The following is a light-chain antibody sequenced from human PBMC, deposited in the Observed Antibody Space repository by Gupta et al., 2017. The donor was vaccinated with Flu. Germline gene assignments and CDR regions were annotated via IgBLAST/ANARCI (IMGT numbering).Light chain of an antibody. CDR2: TGS. CDR3: SSYTGSGTV. J-gene: IGLJ3*02. V-gene: IGLV2-14*01. Sequence: YTGSYRPSGISNRFSGSKSGNTASLTISGLRAEDEADYYCSSYTGSGTVFGGGTKVAVL.